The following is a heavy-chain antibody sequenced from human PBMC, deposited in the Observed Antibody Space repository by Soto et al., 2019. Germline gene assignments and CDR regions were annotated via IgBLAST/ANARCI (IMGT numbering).Heavy chain of an antibody. CDR2: IYHSGST. V-gene: IGHV4-4*02. J-gene: IGHJ4*02. CDR1: VGSISSSNW. CDR3: AELVRARGMGY. Sequence: SETLSITCAVSVGSISSSNWWSWVRQPPGKGLEWIGEIYHSGSTNYNPSLKSRVTISVDKSKNQFSLKLSSVTAADTAVYYCAELVRARGMGYWGQGTLVTVSS. D-gene: IGHD6-13*01.